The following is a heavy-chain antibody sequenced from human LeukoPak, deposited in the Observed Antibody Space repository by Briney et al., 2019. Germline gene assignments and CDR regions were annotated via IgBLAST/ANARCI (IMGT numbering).Heavy chain of an antibody. CDR1: GFTFSSYG. D-gene: IGHD5-12*01. Sequence: PGGSLRLSCAATGFTFSSYGMHWVRQAPGKGLEWVAVISYDGSNKYYADSVKGRFTISRDNSKNTLYPQMNSLRAEDTAVYYCAKGGYSGYDVWGQGTLVTVSS. V-gene: IGHV3-30*18. CDR2: ISYDGSNK. J-gene: IGHJ4*02. CDR3: AKGGYSGYDV.